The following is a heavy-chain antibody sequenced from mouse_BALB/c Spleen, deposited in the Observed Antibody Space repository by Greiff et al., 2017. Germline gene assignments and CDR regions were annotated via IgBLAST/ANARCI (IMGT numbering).Heavy chain of an antibody. V-gene: IGHV5-17*02. CDR2: ISSGSSTI. D-gene: IGHD2-3*01. Sequence: EVQGVESGGGLVQPGGSRKLSCAASGFTFSSFGMHWVRQAPEKGLEWVAYISSGSSTIYYADTVKGRFTISRDNPKNTLFLQMTSLRSEDTAMYYCARWLLREDYFDYWGQGTTLTVSS. CDR1: GFTFSSFG. J-gene: IGHJ2*01. CDR3: ARWLLREDYFDY.